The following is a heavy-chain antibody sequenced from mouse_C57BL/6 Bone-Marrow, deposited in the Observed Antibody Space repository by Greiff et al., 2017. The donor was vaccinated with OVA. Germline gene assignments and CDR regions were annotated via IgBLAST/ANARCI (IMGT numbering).Heavy chain of an antibody. CDR1: GFTFSSYG. CDR2: LSSGGSYT. Sequence: EVQRVESGGDLVKPGGSLKLSCAASGFTFSSYGMSWVRQTPDKRLEWVATLSSGGSYTYYPDSVKGRFTISRDNAKNTLYLQMSSLKSEDTAMYYCARQGYYGYDDWYFDVWGTGTTVTVSS. CDR3: ARQGYYGYDDWYFDV. V-gene: IGHV5-6*01. J-gene: IGHJ1*03. D-gene: IGHD2-2*01.